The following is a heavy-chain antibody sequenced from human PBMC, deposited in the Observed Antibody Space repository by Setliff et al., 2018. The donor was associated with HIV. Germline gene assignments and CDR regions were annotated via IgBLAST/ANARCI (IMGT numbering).Heavy chain of an antibody. V-gene: IGHV4-30-4*08. CDR1: GASISSGNYY. CDR2: IYFSGST. CDR3: ARIFGDQGYYYGMDV. J-gene: IGHJ6*02. Sequence: PSETLSLTCNVSGASISSGNYYWSWIRQPPGKGLEWIGYIYFSGSTYYTPSLKSRLTISLDTSKNQFSLKLNSVTAADTAVYYCARIFGDQGYYYGMDVWGQGTLVTVSS. D-gene: IGHD3-3*01.